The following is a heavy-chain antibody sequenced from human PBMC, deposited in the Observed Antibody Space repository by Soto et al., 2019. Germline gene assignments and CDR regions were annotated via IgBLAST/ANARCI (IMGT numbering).Heavy chain of an antibody. V-gene: IGHV1-8*01. CDR1: GYTFTSYD. J-gene: IGHJ4*02. CDR2: MNPNSGNT. D-gene: IGHD4-17*01. Sequence: QVQLVQSGAEVKKPGASVKVSCKASGYTFTSYDIYCVRQATGQGLEWMGWMNPNSGNTVYAQMFQGRVTMTRNTSISTAYMELSSLRSEDPAVYYCAREHGNYALDSWGQGTLVTVSS. CDR3: AREHGNYALDS.